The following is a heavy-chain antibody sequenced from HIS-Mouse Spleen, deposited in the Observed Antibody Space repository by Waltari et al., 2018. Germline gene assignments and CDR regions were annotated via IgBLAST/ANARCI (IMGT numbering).Heavy chain of an antibody. CDR1: GFTFSSYD. J-gene: IGHJ4*02. V-gene: IGHV3-13*01. CDR2: IGTAGDT. Sequence: EVQLVESGGGLVQPGGSLRLYCAASGFTFSSYDMHWVRQATGKGLEWVSAIGTAGDTYYPGSVKGRFTISRENAKNSLYLQMNSLRAGDTAVYYCARGYSNYVPYFDYWGQGTLVTVSS. D-gene: IGHD4-4*01. CDR3: ARGYSNYVPYFDY.